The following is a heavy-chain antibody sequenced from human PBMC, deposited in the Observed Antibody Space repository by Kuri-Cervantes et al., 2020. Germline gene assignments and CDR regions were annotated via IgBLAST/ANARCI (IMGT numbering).Heavy chain of an antibody. V-gene: IGHV1-58*01. J-gene: IGHJ6*03. CDR3: ARAPRVSGGRDGPYYYYMDV. Sequence: SVKVSCKASGFTFTSSAVQWVRQARGQRLEWIGWIVVGSGNTNYAQKFQERVTITRDMSTSTAYMELSSLRSEDTAVYYCARAPRVSGGRDGPYYYYMDVWGKGTTVTVSS. D-gene: IGHD6-19*01. CDR1: GFTFTSSA. CDR2: IVVGSGNT.